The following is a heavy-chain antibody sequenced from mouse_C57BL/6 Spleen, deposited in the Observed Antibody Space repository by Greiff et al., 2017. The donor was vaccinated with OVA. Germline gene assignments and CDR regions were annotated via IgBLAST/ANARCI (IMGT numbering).Heavy chain of an antibody. D-gene: IGHD1-1*02. Sequence: QVQLQQPGAELVRPGSSVKLSCKASGYTFTSYWLDWVKQRPGQGLEWIGNIYPSDSETHYNQKFKDKATLTVDKSSSTAYMQLSSLTSEDSAVYYCARGGYSDYWGQGTTLTVSS. J-gene: IGHJ2*01. CDR1: GYTFTSYW. V-gene: IGHV1-61*01. CDR3: ARGGYSDY. CDR2: IYPSDSET.